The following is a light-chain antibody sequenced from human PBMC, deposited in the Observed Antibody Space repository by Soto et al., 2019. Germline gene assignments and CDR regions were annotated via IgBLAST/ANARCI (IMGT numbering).Light chain of an antibody. J-gene: IGLJ3*02. CDR3: SSYAGSNNWV. CDR2: EVT. CDR1: SRDVGGYNY. V-gene: IGLV2-8*01. Sequence: QSALTQPPSASGSPGQSVTFSCTGTSRDVGGYNYVSWYQQHPGRAPKLIIYEVTKRPSGVPDRFSGSKSGNTASLTFSGRQAEDEADYYCSSYAGSNNWVFGGGTKLTVL.